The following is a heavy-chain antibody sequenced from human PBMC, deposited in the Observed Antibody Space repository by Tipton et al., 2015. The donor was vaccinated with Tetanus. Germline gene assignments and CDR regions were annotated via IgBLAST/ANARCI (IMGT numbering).Heavy chain of an antibody. J-gene: IGHJ5*02. CDR1: RGPISSYY. D-gene: IGHD3-16*01. V-gene: IGHV4-4*07. CDR2: IYSSGTT. CDR3: ARALKQGANWFDP. Sequence: LRLSCTVSRGPISSYYWSWIRQPAGKGLEWIGRIYSSGTTNYDPSLRGRVTMSIDTSKNRFSLKLDSVTAADTAIYYCARALKQGANWFDPWGQGTLVTVSS.